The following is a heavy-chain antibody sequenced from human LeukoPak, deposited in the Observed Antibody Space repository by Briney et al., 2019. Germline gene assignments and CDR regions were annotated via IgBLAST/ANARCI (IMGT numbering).Heavy chain of an antibody. V-gene: IGHV3-9*01. Sequence: AGGSLRLSCAASGFTFDDYDMHWVRQAPGKGLEWVSGICWNSGSIGYADSVRGRFTISRDNAKNSLYLQMNSLRAEDTALYYCAKDYYYDSSGYFEYWGQGTLVTVSS. CDR3: AKDYYYDSSGYFEY. D-gene: IGHD3-22*01. CDR2: ICWNSGSI. CDR1: GFTFDDYD. J-gene: IGHJ4*02.